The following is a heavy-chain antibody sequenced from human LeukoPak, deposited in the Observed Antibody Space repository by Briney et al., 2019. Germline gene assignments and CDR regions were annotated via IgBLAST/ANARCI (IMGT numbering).Heavy chain of an antibody. CDR1: GFTFSSYS. CDR3: ATESIPDY. Sequence: PGGSLRLSCAASGFTFSSYSMNWVRQAPGKGLEWVSYISSTRSPIHYADSVKGQFTISRDNAKNSLYLQMNSLRAEDTAVYYCATESIPDYWGQGTLVTVSP. V-gene: IGHV3-48*01. D-gene: IGHD2/OR15-2a*01. CDR2: ISSTRSPI. J-gene: IGHJ4*02.